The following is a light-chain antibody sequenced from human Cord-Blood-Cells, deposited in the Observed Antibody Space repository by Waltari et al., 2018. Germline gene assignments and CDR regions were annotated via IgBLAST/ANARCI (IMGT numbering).Light chain of an antibody. V-gene: IGLV2-14*01. CDR2: SVS. Sequence: SAPTQPASVSGSPGPSTTISCPGPSRHAGGSHYVSWYQRHPGKAPKLMIYSVSNRPSGVSNRFSGSKSGNTAALTISGLQAEDEADYYCSSYTSSSTSVVFGGGTKLTVL. J-gene: IGLJ2*01. CDR1: SRHAGGSHY. CDR3: SSYTSSSTSVV.